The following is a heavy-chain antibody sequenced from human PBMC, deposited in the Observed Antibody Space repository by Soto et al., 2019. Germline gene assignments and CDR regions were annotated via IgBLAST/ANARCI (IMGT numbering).Heavy chain of an antibody. V-gene: IGHV4-59*01. CDR1: GGSISSYY. CDR2: IYYSGST. D-gene: IGHD1-26*01. J-gene: IGHJ4*02. CDR3: ARGDSGSYYTPSFDY. Sequence: SETLSLTCTVSGGSISSYYWSWIRQPPGKGLEWIGYIYYSGSTNYNPSLKSRVTISVDTSKNQFSLKLSSVTAADTAVYYCARGDSGSYYTPSFDYWGQGTLVTVS.